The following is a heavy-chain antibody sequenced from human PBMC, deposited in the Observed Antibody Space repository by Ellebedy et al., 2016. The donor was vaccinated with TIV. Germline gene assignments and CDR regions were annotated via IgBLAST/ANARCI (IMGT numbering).Heavy chain of an antibody. CDR1: GFTLNNYA. V-gene: IGHV3-23*01. D-gene: IGHD1-1*01. J-gene: IGHJ4*02. CDR2: ITGDTATT. Sequence: GESLKISCAASGFTLNNYAMTWIRQAAGEGLEWVSAITGDTATTYYADSVKGRFTISRDNSKNTLYLQMNSLRAEDTAVYYCARDDHHWPPTRFDYWGQGTLVTVSS. CDR3: ARDDHHWPPTRFDY.